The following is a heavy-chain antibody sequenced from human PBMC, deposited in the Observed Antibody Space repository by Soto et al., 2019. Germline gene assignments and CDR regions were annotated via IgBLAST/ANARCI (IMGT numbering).Heavy chain of an antibody. Sequence: GGSLRLSCAASGFTFSSYGMHWVRQAPGKGLEWVAVISYDGSNKYYADSVKGRFTITRDNSKNTLYLQMNSLRAEDTAVYYCAKDGIAAAGTYYYYYYGMDVWGQGTTVTVSS. CDR1: GFTFSSYG. V-gene: IGHV3-30*18. D-gene: IGHD6-13*01. J-gene: IGHJ6*02. CDR3: AKDGIAAAGTYYYYYYGMDV. CDR2: ISYDGSNK.